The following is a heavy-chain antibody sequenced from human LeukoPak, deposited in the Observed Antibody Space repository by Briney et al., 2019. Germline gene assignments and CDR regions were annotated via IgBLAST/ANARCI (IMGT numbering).Heavy chain of an antibody. CDR3: ARQNVDTAMASLLWFGELSTNWFDP. Sequence: GESLKISCKGSGYSFTSYWIGWVRQMPGKGLEWMGIIYPGDSGTRYSPSFQGQVTISADKSISTAYLQWSSLKASDTAMYYCARQNVDTAMASLLWFGELSTNWFDPWGQGTLVTVSS. V-gene: IGHV5-51*01. D-gene: IGHD3-10*01. CDR2: IYPGDSGT. J-gene: IGHJ5*02. CDR1: GYSFTSYW.